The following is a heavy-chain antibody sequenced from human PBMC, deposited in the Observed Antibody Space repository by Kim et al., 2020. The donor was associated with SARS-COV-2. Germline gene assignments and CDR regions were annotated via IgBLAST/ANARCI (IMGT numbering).Heavy chain of an antibody. V-gene: IGHV3-23*01. CDR2: ISGSGGST. J-gene: IGHJ4*02. D-gene: IGHD3-3*01. CDR1: GFTFSSYA. Sequence: GGSLRLSCAASGFTFSSYAMSWVRQAPGKGLEWVSAISGSGGSTYYADSVKGRFTISRDNSKNTLYLQMNSLRAEDTAVYYCAKDSIGARYDFWSGYQYYFDYCGQATLVTVSS. CDR3: AKDSIGARYDFWSGYQYYFDY.